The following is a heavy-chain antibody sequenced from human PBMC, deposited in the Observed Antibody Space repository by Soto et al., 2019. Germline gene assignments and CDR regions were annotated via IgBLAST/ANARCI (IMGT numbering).Heavy chain of an antibody. V-gene: IGHV4-34*01. D-gene: IGHD2-2*01. J-gene: IGHJ4*02. Sequence: SETLSLTCAVYGGSFSGYYWSWIRQPPGKGLEWIGEINHSGSTNYNPSLKSRVTISVDTSKNQFSLRLSSVTAADTAVYYCARGMLWPTTQLNYWGQGTLVTVSS. CDR3: ARGMLWPTTQLNY. CDR1: GGSFSGYY. CDR2: INHSGST.